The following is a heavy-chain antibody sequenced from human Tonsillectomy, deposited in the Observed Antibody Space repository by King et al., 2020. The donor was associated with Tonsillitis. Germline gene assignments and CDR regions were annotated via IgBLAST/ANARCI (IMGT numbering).Heavy chain of an antibody. CDR1: GYTFTSYW. D-gene: IGHD1-20*01. Sequence: VQLVQSGAEVKNPGESLRISCKGSGYTFTSYWISWVRQMPGKGLEWMGRIDPTDSYTNYSPSFQGPVTISADKSISTAYLQWSSLQASDTAMYYCAREYNLIGLFTWFDPWGQGTLVTVSS. V-gene: IGHV5-10-1*03. CDR3: AREYNLIGLFTWFDP. CDR2: IDPTDSYT. J-gene: IGHJ5*02.